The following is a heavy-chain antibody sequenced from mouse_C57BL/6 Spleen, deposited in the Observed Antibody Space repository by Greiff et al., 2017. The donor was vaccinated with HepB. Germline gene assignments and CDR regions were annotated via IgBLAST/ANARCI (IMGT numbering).Heavy chain of an antibody. Sequence: EVQLQQSGAELVRPGASVKLSCTASGFNIKDDYMHWVKQRPEQGLEWIGWIDPENGDTEYASKFQGKATITADTSSNTAYLQLSSLTSEDTAVYYCTTRQPPFAYWGQGTLVTVSA. CDR3: TTRQPPFAY. J-gene: IGHJ3*01. D-gene: IGHD3-2*01. CDR2: IDPENGDT. CDR1: GFNIKDDY. V-gene: IGHV14-4*01.